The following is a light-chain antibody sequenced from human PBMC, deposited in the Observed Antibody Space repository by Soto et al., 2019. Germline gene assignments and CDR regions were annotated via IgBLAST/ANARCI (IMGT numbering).Light chain of an antibody. CDR2: EAS. J-gene: IGLJ1*01. V-gene: IGLV2-14*01. CDR1: TSDIGTYNY. CDR3: CSFTTNPTSV. Sequence: QSALTQPASVSGSPGQSITISCTGTTSDIGTYNYVSWYQQHPDKAPKLLIYEASYRPSGVSNRFSGSKSGDTASLTISGLQYGDEPDCYCCSFTTNPTSVFGTGTKLTVL.